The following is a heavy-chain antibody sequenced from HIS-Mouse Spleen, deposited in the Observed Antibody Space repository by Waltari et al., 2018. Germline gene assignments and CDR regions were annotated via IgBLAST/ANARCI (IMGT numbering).Heavy chain of an antibody. CDR3: ARGSTMVRGVIDY. CDR2: INPNSGGT. D-gene: IGHD3-10*01. V-gene: IGHV1-2*02. J-gene: IGHJ4*02. CDR1: GYTFTGYS. Sequence: QVQLVQAGAEVKKPVASVKVSCQASGYTFTGYSMHWVRQAPGQGLEWMGWINPNSGGTNYAQKFQGRVTMTRDTSISTAYMELSRLRSDDTAVYYCARGSTMVRGVIDYWGQGTLVTVSS.